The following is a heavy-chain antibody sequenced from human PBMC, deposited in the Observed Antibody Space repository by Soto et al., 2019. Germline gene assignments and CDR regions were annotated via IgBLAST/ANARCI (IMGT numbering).Heavy chain of an antibody. D-gene: IGHD1-26*01. J-gene: IGHJ6*02. CDR3: GTVGRLGSTGASTHSMDV. CDR1: GYTFIDYF. CDR2: VDPEDGET. Sequence: EVQLVQSGAEVKKPGATVKISCKVSGYTFIDYFVHWVQQAPGKGLESMGLVDPEDGETIYAEKFQGRVTITADTSTDTAYMELSSLRSEDTAVYYCGTVGRLGSTGASTHSMDVWGQGTTVTVSS. V-gene: IGHV1-69-2*01.